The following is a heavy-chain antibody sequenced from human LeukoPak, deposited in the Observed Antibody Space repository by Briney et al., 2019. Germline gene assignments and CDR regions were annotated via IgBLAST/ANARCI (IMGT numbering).Heavy chain of an antibody. Sequence: GGSLRLSCAASGFTFSSYGMHWVRQAPGKGLEWVAVISYDGSNKYYADSVKGRFTISRDNSKNTLCLQMNSLRAEDTAVYYCAKPGLPGYSSSWLDYWGQGTLITASS. CDR2: ISYDGSNK. J-gene: IGHJ4*02. D-gene: IGHD6-13*01. V-gene: IGHV3-30*18. CDR3: AKPGLPGYSSSWLDY. CDR1: GFTFSSYG.